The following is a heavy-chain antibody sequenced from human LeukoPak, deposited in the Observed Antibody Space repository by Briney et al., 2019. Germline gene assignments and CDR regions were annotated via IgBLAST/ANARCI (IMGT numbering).Heavy chain of an antibody. D-gene: IGHD3-3*01. V-gene: IGHV3-7*01. CDR3: ARERQNKDFWSGGDY. CDR1: GFTFSTYW. CDR2: IKQDESEK. J-gene: IGHJ4*02. Sequence: QSGGSLRLSCAASGFTFSTYWMSWVRQAPGKGLEGGANIKQDESEKYYVDSVKGRFTISRDNAKNSLYLQMNTLRPEDTAVYYCARERQNKDFWSGGDYWGQGTLVTVSS.